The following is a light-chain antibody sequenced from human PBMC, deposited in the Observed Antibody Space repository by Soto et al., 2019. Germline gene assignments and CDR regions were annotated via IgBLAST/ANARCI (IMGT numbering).Light chain of an antibody. J-gene: IGKJ5*01. CDR3: QHYGRSPIT. CDR2: GAS. CDR1: QRVSGN. V-gene: IGKV3-20*01. Sequence: EIVLTQSPATLSVSPGERATLFCRASQRVSGNLAWYQQKPGQAPRLLISGASSRATGIPDRFSGSGSATDFTLTISRLEPEDFALYYCQHYGRSPITFGQGTRLEIK.